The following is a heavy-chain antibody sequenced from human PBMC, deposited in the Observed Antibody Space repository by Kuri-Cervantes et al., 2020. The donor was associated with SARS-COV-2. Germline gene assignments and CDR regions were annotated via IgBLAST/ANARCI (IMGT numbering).Heavy chain of an antibody. CDR2: ISSSSSYT. CDR3: ARAHYYYDSSGYYPLDY. D-gene: IGHD3-22*01. V-gene: IGHV3-11*06. Sequence: GGPLRLSCAASGFTFSDYYMSWIRQAPGKGLEWVSYISSSSSYTNYADSVKGRFTISRDNAKNSLYLQMNSLRAEDTAVYYCARAHYYYDSSGYYPLDYWGQGTLVTVSS. CDR1: GFTFSDYY. J-gene: IGHJ4*02.